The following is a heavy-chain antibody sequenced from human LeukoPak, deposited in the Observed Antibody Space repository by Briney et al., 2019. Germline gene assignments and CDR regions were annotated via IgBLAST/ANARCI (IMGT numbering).Heavy chain of an antibody. CDR1: GFTFSSFE. CDR2: ISSSGSSI. CDR3: ARACGASCYAVDYYNYGMDV. Sequence: GGSLRLSCAVSGFTFSSFEMNWVRQAPGKGLEWVSYISSSGSSIYYADSVKGRFTISRDNAKNSLYLQTNSLGAGDTAVYYCARACGASCYAVDYYNYGMDVWGQGTTVTVSS. V-gene: IGHV3-48*03. D-gene: IGHD2-15*01. J-gene: IGHJ6*02.